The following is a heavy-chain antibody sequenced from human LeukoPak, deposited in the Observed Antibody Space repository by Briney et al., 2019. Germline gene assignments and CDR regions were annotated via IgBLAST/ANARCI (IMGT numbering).Heavy chain of an antibody. Sequence: GGSLRLSCAASGFTFSSYSMNWVRQAPGKGLAWVSSISSSSSYVNYADSVRGRFTISRDNAKNSLYLQMNSLRAEDTAVYYCARACSGGSCYNYWGQGTLVTVSS. D-gene: IGHD2-15*01. CDR3: ARACSGGSCYNY. J-gene: IGHJ4*02. CDR1: GFTFSSYS. CDR2: ISSSSSYV. V-gene: IGHV3-21*01.